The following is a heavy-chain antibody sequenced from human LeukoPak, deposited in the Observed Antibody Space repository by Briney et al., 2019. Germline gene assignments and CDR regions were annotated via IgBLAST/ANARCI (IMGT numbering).Heavy chain of an antibody. D-gene: IGHD6-19*01. Sequence: SETLSLTCTVSGDSISSYYWNWIRQPPGKGLEWVGYISYSGSTNYNPSLKSRVTISVDTSKNQFSLKLSSVTAADTAVYYCARGWHSSGWYYFDYWGQGTLVTVSS. CDR1: GDSISSYY. V-gene: IGHV4-59*01. J-gene: IGHJ4*02. CDR3: ARGWHSSGWYYFDY. CDR2: ISYSGST.